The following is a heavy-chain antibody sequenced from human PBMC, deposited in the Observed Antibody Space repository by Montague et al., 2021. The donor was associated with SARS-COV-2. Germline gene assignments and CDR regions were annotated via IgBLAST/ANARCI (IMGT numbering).Heavy chain of an antibody. J-gene: IGHJ3*02. CDR2: INHSGST. Sequence: SETLSLICAVYGGSFSGYYWSWIRQPPGKGLEWIGEINHSGSTNYNPSLKSRVTISVDTSTNQFSLKLSSVTAADTAVYYCAIPMVRGFSRAFDIWGQGTMVTVSS. CDR1: GGSFSGYY. CDR3: AIPMVRGFSRAFDI. D-gene: IGHD3-10*01. V-gene: IGHV4-34*01.